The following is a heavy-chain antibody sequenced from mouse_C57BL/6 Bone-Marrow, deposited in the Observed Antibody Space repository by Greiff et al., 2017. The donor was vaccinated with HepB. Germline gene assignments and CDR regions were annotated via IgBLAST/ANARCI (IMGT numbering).Heavy chain of an antibody. CDR2: INPYNGGT. CDR1: GYTFTDYY. Sequence: EVQLQQSGPVLVKPGASVKMSCKASGYTFTDYYMNWVKQSHGKSLEWIGVINPYNGGTSYNQKFKGKATLTVDKSSSTAYMELNSPTSEDSAVYYCAVTTVAPFAYWGQGTLVTVSA. CDR3: AVTTVAPFAY. J-gene: IGHJ3*01. V-gene: IGHV1-19*01. D-gene: IGHD1-1*01.